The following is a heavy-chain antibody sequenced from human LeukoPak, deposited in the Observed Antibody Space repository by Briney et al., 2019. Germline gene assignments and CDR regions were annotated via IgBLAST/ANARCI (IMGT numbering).Heavy chain of an antibody. J-gene: IGHJ3*02. V-gene: IGHV4-59*11. Sequence: SETLSLTCTVSGGSISSHCWSWIRQPPGKGLEWIGYIYYSGSTNYSPSLKSRVTISVDTSKNQFSLKLSSVTTADTAVYYCASGGSAFDIWGQGTMVTVSS. CDR3: ASGGSAFDI. D-gene: IGHD3-10*01. CDR1: GGSISSHC. CDR2: IYYSGST.